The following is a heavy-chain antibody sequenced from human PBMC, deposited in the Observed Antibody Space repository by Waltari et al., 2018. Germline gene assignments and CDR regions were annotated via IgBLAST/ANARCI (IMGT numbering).Heavy chain of an antibody. CDR3: TGGHHDY. V-gene: IGHV3-48*01. CDR1: GFDFSNSY. J-gene: IGHJ4*02. Sequence: EVQLVESGGGLVQPGGYLRLSCAASGFDFSNSYMNWVRQAPGKGLEWISYISGRTGVKYHADSVKGRFTISRDIAKNSVQLQMNSLRAEDTALYYCTGGHHDYWGQGTLVTVSS. CDR2: ISGRTGVK.